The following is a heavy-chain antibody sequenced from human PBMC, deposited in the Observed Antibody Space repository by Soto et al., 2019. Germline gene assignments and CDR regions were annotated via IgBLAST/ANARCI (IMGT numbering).Heavy chain of an antibody. J-gene: IGHJ6*02. D-gene: IGHD2-2*01. Sequence: LRLSCAASGFTFDDYGMSWVRQAPGKGLEWVSGINWNGGSTGYADSVKGRFTISRDNAKNSLYLQMNSLRAEDTAVYYCARDPNIVVVPAAIYYYYGMDVWGQGTTVTVSS. V-gene: IGHV3-20*04. CDR1: GFTFDDYG. CDR3: ARDPNIVVVPAAIYYYYGMDV. CDR2: INWNGGST.